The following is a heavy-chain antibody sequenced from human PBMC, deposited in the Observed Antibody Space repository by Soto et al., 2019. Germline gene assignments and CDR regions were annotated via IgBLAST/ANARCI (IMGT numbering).Heavy chain of an antibody. CDR1: GYSFASYW. CDR2: IDPSDSYA. D-gene: IGHD3-22*01. CDR3: ARHKAFYYDSSGA. V-gene: IGHV5-10-1*01. J-gene: IGHJ5*02. Sequence: GESMKISCKGSGYSFASYWISWVRQMPAKGLEWMGRIDPSDSYANYSPSFQGHVTFSADKSISTAYLQWSSLRASDTAMYYCARHKAFYYDSSGAWGQGTMVSVSS.